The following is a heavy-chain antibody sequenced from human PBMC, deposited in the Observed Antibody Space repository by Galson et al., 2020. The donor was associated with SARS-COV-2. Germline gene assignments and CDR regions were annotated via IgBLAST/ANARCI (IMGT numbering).Heavy chain of an antibody. V-gene: IGHV3-33*01. D-gene: IGHD5-18*01. CDR2: IWYDGSNK. Sequence: KGLEWVAVIWYDGSNKYYADSVKGRFTISRDNSKNTLYLQMNSLRAEDTAVYYCARDWLWLRAFDIWGQGTMVTVSS. J-gene: IGHJ3*02. CDR3: ARDWLWLRAFDI.